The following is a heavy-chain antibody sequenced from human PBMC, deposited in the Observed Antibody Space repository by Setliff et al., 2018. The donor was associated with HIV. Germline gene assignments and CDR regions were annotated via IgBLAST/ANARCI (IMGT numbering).Heavy chain of an antibody. J-gene: IGHJ6*03. CDR1: GFSFSTNG. Sequence: SGPTLVNPTQTLTLTCTFSGFSFSTNGVGVGWIRQPAGKGLEWIGHIYTSGRTNYNPSLKSRVTISVDTSKNQFSLKLSSVTAADTAVYYCARVGEGYSGDMDVWGKGTTVTVSS. CDR2: IYTSGRT. CDR3: ARVGEGYSGDMDV. D-gene: IGHD5-12*01. V-gene: IGHV4-61*02.